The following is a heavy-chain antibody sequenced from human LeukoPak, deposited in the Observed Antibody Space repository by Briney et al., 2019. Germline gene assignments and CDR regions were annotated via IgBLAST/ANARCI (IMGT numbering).Heavy chain of an antibody. CDR2: INHSGST. J-gene: IGHJ6*03. CDR1: GGSFSGYY. V-gene: IGHV4-34*01. D-gene: IGHD3-22*01. CDR3: ARAKDYYDSSGYYWGYYYYYYMDV. Sequence: SETLSLTCAVYGGSFSGYYWSWIRQPPGKGLEWIGEINHSGSTNYNPSLKSRVTISVDTSKNQFSLKLSSVTAADTAVYYCARAKDYYDSSGYYWGYYYYYYMDVWGKGTTVTVS.